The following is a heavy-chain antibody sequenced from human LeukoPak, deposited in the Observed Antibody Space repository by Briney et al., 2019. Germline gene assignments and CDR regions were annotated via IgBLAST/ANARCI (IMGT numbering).Heavy chain of an antibody. Sequence: PGRSLRLSCVASGFTFSTYGMHWVRQAPCKGLEWVAVIWYDGGIKYYADSVKGRFTISRDNSKDTLFLQMNSLRAEDTAIYYCARAVGPYDYWGQGTPVTVSS. CDR3: ARAVGPYDY. D-gene: IGHD3-10*01. J-gene: IGHJ4*02. CDR2: IWYDGGIK. V-gene: IGHV3-33*01. CDR1: GFTFSTYG.